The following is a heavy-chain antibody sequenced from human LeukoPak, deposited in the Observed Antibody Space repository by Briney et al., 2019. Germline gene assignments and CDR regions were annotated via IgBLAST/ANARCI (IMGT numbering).Heavy chain of an antibody. D-gene: IGHD2-15*01. V-gene: IGHV3-48*01. Sequence: GGSLRLSCAASGFTFSRYSMNWVRQAPGKGLEWLSYISGSGSTIYNADSVKGRFTISRDNAKNTVYLQMNGLRAEDTAVYYCARTCSGGSCYLYSYYGMDVWGQGTTVTVSS. CDR3: ARTCSGGSCYLYSYYGMDV. CDR2: ISGSGSTI. J-gene: IGHJ6*02. CDR1: GFTFSRYS.